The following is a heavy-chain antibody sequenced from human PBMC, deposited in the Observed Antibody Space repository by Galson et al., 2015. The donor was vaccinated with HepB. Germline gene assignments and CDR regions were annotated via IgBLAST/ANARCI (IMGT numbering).Heavy chain of an antibody. CDR1: GFTFSDYP. CDR2: ISSNGGST. V-gene: IGHV3-64D*06. Sequence: SLRLSCAASGFTFSDYPMHWVRQAPGKGLEYVSAISSNGGSTYYADSVKGRSTISRDNSKNTLYLQMNSLRAEDTAVYYCVKSSAAPLGSYYTRYFHHWGQGTLVTVSS. CDR3: VKSSAAPLGSYYTRYFHH. D-gene: IGHD3-10*01. J-gene: IGHJ1*01.